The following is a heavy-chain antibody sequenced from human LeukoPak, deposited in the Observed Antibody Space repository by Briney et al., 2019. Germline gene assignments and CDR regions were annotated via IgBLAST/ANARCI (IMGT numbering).Heavy chain of an antibody. D-gene: IGHD6-13*01. V-gene: IGHV4-39*01. Sequence: PSETLSLTCTVSGGSITITSSYWGWIRQPPGKGLEWIGSIYYGGNTYYSPSLKSRATISVDTSKNQFSLNLSSVTAADTAMYYCATSSSWYRFDYWGQGTLVTVSS. J-gene: IGHJ4*02. CDR2: IYYGGNT. CDR1: GGSITITSSY. CDR3: ATSSSWYRFDY.